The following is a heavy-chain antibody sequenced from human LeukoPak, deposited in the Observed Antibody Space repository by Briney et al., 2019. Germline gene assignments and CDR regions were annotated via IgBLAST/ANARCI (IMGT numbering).Heavy chain of an antibody. V-gene: IGHV3-48*01. CDR3: ASTTVTTKIVGFDY. D-gene: IGHD4-17*01. CDR2: ISSSSSTI. Sequence: GGALRLSCAASGCTFSSYSMNWVRQASGKGLEWVSYISSSSSTIYYADSVKGRFTISRDNDQNSLYLKMNSLRAEDTAVYYCASTTVTTKIVGFDYWGQGTLVTVSS. CDR1: GCTFSSYS. J-gene: IGHJ4*02.